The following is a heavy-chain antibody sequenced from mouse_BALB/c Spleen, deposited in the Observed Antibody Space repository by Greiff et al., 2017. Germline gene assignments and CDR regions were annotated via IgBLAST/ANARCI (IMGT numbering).Heavy chain of an antibody. J-gene: IGHJ4*01. Sequence: EVQLQESGAELVKPGASVKLSCTASGFNIKDTYMHWVKQRPEQGLEWIGRIDPANGNTKYDPKFQGKATITADTSSNTAYLQLSSLTSEDTAVYYCAYYDAMDYWGQGTSVTVSS. CDR1: GFNIKDTY. CDR3: AYYDAMDY. CDR2: IDPANGNT. V-gene: IGHV14-3*02.